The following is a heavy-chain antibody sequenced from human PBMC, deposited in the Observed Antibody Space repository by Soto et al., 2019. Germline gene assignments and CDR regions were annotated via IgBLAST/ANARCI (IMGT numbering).Heavy chain of an antibody. D-gene: IGHD6-6*01. V-gene: IGHV1-8*01. CDR2: MNPNTGNS. CDR1: GYTFTSYD. Sequence: QVQLVQSGAEVRKPGASVKVSCEASGYTFTSYDIYWVRQATGQGLEWMGWMNPNTGNSGYAQKFQGRVTLTSDTSISTAYMELSRLRSDDTAVYYCARWEYSSSSGPGYWGQGTLVTVSS. J-gene: IGHJ4*02. CDR3: ARWEYSSSSGPGY.